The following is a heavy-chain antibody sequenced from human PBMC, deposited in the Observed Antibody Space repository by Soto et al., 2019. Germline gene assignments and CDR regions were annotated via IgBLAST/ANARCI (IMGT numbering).Heavy chain of an antibody. V-gene: IGHV4-4*02. CDR3: ARDGGEWLRSGGGWFDP. D-gene: IGHD5-12*01. CDR2: IFHSGST. Sequence: QVQLHESGPGLVKPSGTLSLTCAVSGDSISNFHWWTWLRQPPGRGLEWIGEIFHSGSTTYNPSRKSRVTISADKSTNQRSPKLTSVTAADTAVYYCARDGGEWLRSGGGWFDPRGPGILVIVSS. J-gene: IGHJ5*02. CDR1: GDSISNFHW.